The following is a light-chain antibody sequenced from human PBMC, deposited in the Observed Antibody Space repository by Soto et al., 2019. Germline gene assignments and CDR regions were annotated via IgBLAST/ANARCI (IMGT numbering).Light chain of an antibody. V-gene: IGKV1-39*01. Sequence: DIQMTQSPSSLSASVGDRFTITCRASQSISSYLNWYQQKPGKAPKLLIYDASSLESGVPSRFSGSGSGTDFTLTISSLQPEDFATYYCQQSYSTPITFGQGTRLEIK. CDR1: QSISSY. J-gene: IGKJ5*01. CDR2: DAS. CDR3: QQSYSTPIT.